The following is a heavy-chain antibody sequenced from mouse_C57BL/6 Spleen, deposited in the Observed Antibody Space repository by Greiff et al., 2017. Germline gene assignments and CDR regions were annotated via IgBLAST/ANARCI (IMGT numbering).Heavy chain of an antibody. V-gene: IGHV1-81*01. CDR2: IYPRSGNT. D-gene: IGHD1-1*01. J-gene: IGHJ3*01. CDR1: GYTFTSYG. Sequence: VKLMESGAELARPGASVKLSCKASGYTFTSYGISWVKQRTGQGLEWIGEIYPRSGNTYYNEKFKGKATLTADKSSSTAYMELRSLTSEDSAVYFGARRGIIHYWGQGTLVTVSA. CDR3: ARRGIIHY.